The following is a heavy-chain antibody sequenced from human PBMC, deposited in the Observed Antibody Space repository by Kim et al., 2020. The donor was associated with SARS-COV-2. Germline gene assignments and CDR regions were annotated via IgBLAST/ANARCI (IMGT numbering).Heavy chain of an antibody. CDR2: INHSGST. D-gene: IGHD4-17*01. Sequence: SETLSLTCAVYGGSFSGYYWSWIRQPPGKGLEWIGEINHSGSTNYNPSLKSRVTISVDTSKNQFSLKLSSVTAADTAVYYCARYGHYYYYGMDVWGQGTTVTVSS. CDR3: ARYGHYYYYGMDV. CDR1: GGSFSGYY. J-gene: IGHJ6*02. V-gene: IGHV4-34*01.